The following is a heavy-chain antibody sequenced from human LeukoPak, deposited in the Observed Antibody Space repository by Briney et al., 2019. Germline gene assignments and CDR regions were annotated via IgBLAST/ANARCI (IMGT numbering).Heavy chain of an antibody. CDR1: GFTFSDYY. Sequence: GGSLRLSCAASGFTFSDYYMSWIRQAPGKGLEWVSYISSSGSTIYYADSAKGRFTISRDNAKNSLYLQMNSLRAEDTAVYYCARFTFGGVIAFDYWGQGTLVTVSS. D-gene: IGHD3-16*02. CDR3: ARFTFGGVIAFDY. CDR2: ISSSGSTI. J-gene: IGHJ4*02. V-gene: IGHV3-11*01.